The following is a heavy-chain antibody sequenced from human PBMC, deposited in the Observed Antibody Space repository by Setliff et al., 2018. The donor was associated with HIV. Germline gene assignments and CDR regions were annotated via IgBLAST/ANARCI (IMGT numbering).Heavy chain of an antibody. J-gene: IGHJ3*02. Sequence: ASVKVSCKASGYTFTDYYMHWVQQAPGKGLEWMGRVDPEDGETIYAEKFQGRVTITADTSTDTAYMELSSLRAEDTAVYYCAKDGDYRNWDYDAFDIWGQGTMVTVSS. CDR2: VDPEDGET. D-gene: IGHD1-7*01. V-gene: IGHV1-69-2*01. CDR1: GYTFTDYY. CDR3: AKDGDYRNWDYDAFDI.